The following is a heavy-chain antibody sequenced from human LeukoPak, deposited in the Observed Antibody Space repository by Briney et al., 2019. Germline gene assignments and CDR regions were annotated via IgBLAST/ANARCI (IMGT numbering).Heavy chain of an antibody. CDR1: GFTFSNAW. CDR2: IKSKTDGGTT. Sequence: GGSLRLSCAASGFTFSNAWMSWVRHAPGKGLEWVGRIKSKTDGGTTDYAAPVKGRFTISRDDSKNTLYLQMNSLKTEDTAVYYCTTELSGVNYYYYGMDVWGQGTTVIVSS. CDR3: TTELSGVNYYYYGMDV. D-gene: IGHD2-15*01. J-gene: IGHJ6*02. V-gene: IGHV3-15*01.